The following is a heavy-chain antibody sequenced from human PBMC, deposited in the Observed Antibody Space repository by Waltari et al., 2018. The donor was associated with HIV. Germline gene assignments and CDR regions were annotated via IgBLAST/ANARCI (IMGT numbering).Heavy chain of an antibody. CDR1: GFTFSSYA. J-gene: IGHJ4*02. Sequence: TASGFTFSSYAMSWVRQAPGKGLEWVSAISGGGGSTYYANSGKGRFTISRDNSKNTLYLQMNSLRAEDTAVYYCAKDPRDYGSGDFDYWGQGTLVTVSS. CDR3: AKDPRDYGSGDFDY. D-gene: IGHD3-10*01. V-gene: IGHV3-23*01. CDR2: ISGGGGST.